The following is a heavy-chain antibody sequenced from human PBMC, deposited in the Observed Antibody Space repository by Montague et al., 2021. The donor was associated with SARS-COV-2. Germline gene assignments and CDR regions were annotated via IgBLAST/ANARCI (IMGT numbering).Heavy chain of an antibody. V-gene: IGHV4-34*01. Sequence: SETLSLTCGVSGGSFGDDHWSWIRQPPGKGLEWIGDIKQSGSTNYNPSLKSRVTISVDTSKNQFSLKLTSVTAADTAVYFCARGHLSVSISVVVFTSASYYFDYWGQGAQVTVSS. CDR1: GGSFGDDH. J-gene: IGHJ4*02. CDR3: ARGHLSVSISVVVFTSASYYFDY. CDR2: IKQSGST. D-gene: IGHD3-22*01.